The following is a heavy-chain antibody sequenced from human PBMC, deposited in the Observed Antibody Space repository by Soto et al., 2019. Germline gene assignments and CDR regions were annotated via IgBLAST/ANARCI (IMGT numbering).Heavy chain of an antibody. J-gene: IGHJ4*02. D-gene: IGHD1-1*01. V-gene: IGHV3-33*01. Sequence: GGSLSLSCAASGFTFSNYGFHWLRQAPGKGLEWVGVIWYDGSKKYYVDSVRGRFTISRDNSKDTLYLQMDSLRVEDTAVYYWARDPSTNWDPPFGCWGQGTLVTVSS. CDR2: IWYDGSKK. CDR3: ARDPSTNWDPPFGC. CDR1: GFTFSNYG.